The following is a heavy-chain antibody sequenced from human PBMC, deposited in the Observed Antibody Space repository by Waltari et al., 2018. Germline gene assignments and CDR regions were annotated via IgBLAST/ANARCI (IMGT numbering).Heavy chain of an antibody. CDR2: IYYSGGT. V-gene: IGHV4-59*01. Sequence: VQLQESGPGLVKPSETLSLTCTVSVGSISSSYWSWIRQPAGKGLEWIGYIYYSGGTNYNPSLKSRVTISVDTSKNQFSLKLSSVTAADTAVYYCARGDREFGAAAGSLDYWGQGTLVTVSS. D-gene: IGHD6-13*01. CDR3: ARGDREFGAAAGSLDY. J-gene: IGHJ4*02. CDR1: VGSISSSY.